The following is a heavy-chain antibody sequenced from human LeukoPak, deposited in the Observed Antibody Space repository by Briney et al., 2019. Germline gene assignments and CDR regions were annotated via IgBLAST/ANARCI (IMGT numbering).Heavy chain of an antibody. CDR2: VGTVGDT. V-gene: IGHV3-13*01. CDR3: ARVRTGSVDYYGMDV. CDR1: GFTFSSYD. D-gene: IGHD1-26*01. J-gene: IGHJ6*02. Sequence: GGSLRLSCAASGFTFSSYDMHWVRQVTGKGLEWVSAVGTVGDTYYPGSVKGRFTVSRENARNSLYLQMNSLRAGDTAVYYCARVRTGSVDYYGMDVWGQGTTVTVSS.